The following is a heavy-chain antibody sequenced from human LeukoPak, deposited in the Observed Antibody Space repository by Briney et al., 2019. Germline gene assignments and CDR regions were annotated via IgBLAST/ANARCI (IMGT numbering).Heavy chain of an antibody. CDR2: ISAYNGNT. V-gene: IGHV1-18*01. J-gene: IGHJ5*02. CDR3: ARVPRIAAAGTKTTRWFDP. Sequence: ASVKVSCKASGYTCTSYGISWVRQAPGQGLKWMGWISAYNGNTNYAQKLQGRVTMTTDTSTSTAYMELRSLRSDDTAVYYCARVPRIAAAGTKTTRWFDPWGQGTLVTVSS. CDR1: GYTCTSYG. D-gene: IGHD6-13*01.